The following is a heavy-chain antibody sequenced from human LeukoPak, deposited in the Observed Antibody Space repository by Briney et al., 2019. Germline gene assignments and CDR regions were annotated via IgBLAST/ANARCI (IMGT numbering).Heavy chain of an antibody. CDR2: ISAYNGNT. CDR1: GYTFTSYG. CDR3: ARDGGGWYQADY. Sequence: ASVKVSFKASGYTFTSYGISWVRQAPGQGLDWMGLISAYNGNTNYVQKLQGRVTMTTDTYTSTDYMELRNLSYDDTAVYYCARDGGGWYQADYWGQGTLVTVSS. J-gene: IGHJ4*02. V-gene: IGHV1-18*01. D-gene: IGHD6-19*01.